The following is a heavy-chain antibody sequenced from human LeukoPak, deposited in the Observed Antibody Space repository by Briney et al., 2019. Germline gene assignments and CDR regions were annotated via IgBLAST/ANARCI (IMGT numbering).Heavy chain of an antibody. D-gene: IGHD5-24*01. Sequence: GGSLRLSCAASGFTFSGSAMSWVRQAPGKGLEWVSLISFSGGSTYYADSVKGRFTISRDNSKDTLYLQMNSLRAEDTAIYYCARDIQLSTWGLGTTVTVSS. CDR2: ISFSGGST. J-gene: IGHJ3*01. CDR1: GFTFSGSA. V-gene: IGHV3-23*01. CDR3: ARDIQLST.